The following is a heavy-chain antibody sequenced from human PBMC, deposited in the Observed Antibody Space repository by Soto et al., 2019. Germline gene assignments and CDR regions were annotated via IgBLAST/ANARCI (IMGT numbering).Heavy chain of an antibody. CDR2: IYPGDSDT. CDR3: ARFSGFYSGSYYALDY. CDR1: GYSFTSYW. V-gene: IGHV5-51*01. D-gene: IGHD1-26*01. Sequence: LGESLKISCKGSGYSFTSYWIGWVRQMPGKGLEWMGIIYPGDSDTRYSPSFQGQVTISADKSISTAYLQWSSLRAEDTAVYYCARFSGFYSGSYYALDYWGQGTLVTVSS. J-gene: IGHJ4*02.